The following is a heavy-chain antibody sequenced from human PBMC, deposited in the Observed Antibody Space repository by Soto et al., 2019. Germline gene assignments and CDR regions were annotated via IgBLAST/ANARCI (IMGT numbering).Heavy chain of an antibody. CDR3: ARTITVTSLYYYYYYYMDV. CDR2: IYPGDSDT. J-gene: IGHJ6*03. CDR1: GYSFTSYW. V-gene: IGHV5-51*01. D-gene: IGHD4-17*01. Sequence: PGESLKISCKGSGYSFTSYWIGWVRQMPGKGLEWMGIIYPGDSDTRYSPSFQGQVTISADKSISTAYLQWSSLKASDTAMYYCARTITVTSLYYYYYYYMDVWGQGTTVTVSS.